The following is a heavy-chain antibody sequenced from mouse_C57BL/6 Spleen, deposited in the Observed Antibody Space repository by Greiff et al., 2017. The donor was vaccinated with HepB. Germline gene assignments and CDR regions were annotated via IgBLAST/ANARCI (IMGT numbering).Heavy chain of an antibody. V-gene: IGHV1-72*01. D-gene: IGHD1-1*01. Sequence: QSCKASGYTFTSYWMHWVKQRPGRGLEWIGRIDPNSGGTKYNEKFKSKATLTVDKPSSTAYMQLSSLTSEDSAVYYCARTGVVAFHYYAMDYWGQGTSVTVSS. CDR2: IDPNSGGT. CDR3: ARTGVVAFHYYAMDY. CDR1: GYTFTSYW. J-gene: IGHJ4*01.